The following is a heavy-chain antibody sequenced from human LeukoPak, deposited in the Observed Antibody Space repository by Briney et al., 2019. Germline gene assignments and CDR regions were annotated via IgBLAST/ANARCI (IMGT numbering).Heavy chain of an antibody. Sequence: GSIYYSGSTYYNPSLKSRVTISVDTSKNQFSLKLSSVTAADTAVYYCARRSSSWYSRFDPWGQGTLVTVSS. CDR3: ARRSSSWYSRFDP. J-gene: IGHJ5*02. D-gene: IGHD6-13*01. V-gene: IGHV4-39*01. CDR2: IYYSGST.